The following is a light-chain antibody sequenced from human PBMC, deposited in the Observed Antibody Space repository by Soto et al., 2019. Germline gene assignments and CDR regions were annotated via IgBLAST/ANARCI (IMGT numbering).Light chain of an antibody. V-gene: IGKV3-20*01. Sequence: EIVLTQSPGTLSLSPGERATLSCRASQSVSSSYLAWYQQKPGQAPRPLIYGASSRAIGIPDRFSGSVSGTDFTLTISRLEPEDLAVYYCQQYGSSPWTFGQGTKVEIK. CDR1: QSVSSSY. J-gene: IGKJ1*01. CDR3: QQYGSSPWT. CDR2: GAS.